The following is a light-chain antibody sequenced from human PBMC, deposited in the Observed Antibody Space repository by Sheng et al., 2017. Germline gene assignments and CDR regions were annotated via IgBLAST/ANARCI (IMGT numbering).Light chain of an antibody. J-gene: IGLJ3*02. CDR3: NSYTSSSTYWV. CDR1: SSDIGGYDY. Sequence: QSALTQPASVSGSPGQSITISCTGTSSDIGGYDYVSWYQQHPGKAPKLIIYDVSNRPSGVSNRFSGSKSGNTASLTISGLQAEDEAHYYCNSYTSSSTYWVFGGGTKLTVL. V-gene: IGLV2-14*01. CDR2: DVS.